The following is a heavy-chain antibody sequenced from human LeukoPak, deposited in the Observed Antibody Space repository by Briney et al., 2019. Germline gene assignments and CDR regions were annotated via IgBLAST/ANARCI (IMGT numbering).Heavy chain of an antibody. CDR2: IKPDGGEK. CDR1: GFTFSSYM. Sequence: GGSLRLSCAASGFTFSSYMMTWVRQAPGKGLEWVANIKPDGGEKFYVDSVRGRFTISRDNAKNSLYLQMNSLRAEDTAVYYCASGSLWSGRIEYWGQGTLVIVSS. CDR3: ASGSLWSGRIEY. D-gene: IGHD3-3*01. V-gene: IGHV3-7*01. J-gene: IGHJ4*02.